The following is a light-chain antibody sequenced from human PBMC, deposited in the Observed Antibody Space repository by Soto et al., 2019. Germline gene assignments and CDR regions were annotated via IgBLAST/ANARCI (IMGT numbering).Light chain of an antibody. CDR2: DAS. CDR3: QQYNNWPPIT. J-gene: IGKJ5*01. V-gene: IGKV1-5*01. Sequence: DIQMTQSPSTLAASVGDRVTITCGASQSIDTWLAWYQQKPKRVPKLLIYDASSLESGVPLRFRGSGSGTEFTLTISSLQPDDFAVYYCQQYNNWPPITFGQGTRLEIK. CDR1: QSIDTW.